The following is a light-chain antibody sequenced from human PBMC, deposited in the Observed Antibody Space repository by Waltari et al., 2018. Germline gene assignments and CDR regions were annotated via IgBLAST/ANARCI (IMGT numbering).Light chain of an antibody. J-gene: IGLJ2*01. Sequence: QSALTQPRSVSGSPGQSVTISCTGTSSDVGGYNYVSWYRQHPGKAPKLMFYDVTERPSGVPDRFSGSKSGNTASLTISGLQAEDEADYYCCSYIGSYSVVFGGGTKLTVL. V-gene: IGLV2-11*01. CDR2: DVT. CDR3: CSYIGSYSVV. CDR1: SSDVGGYNY.